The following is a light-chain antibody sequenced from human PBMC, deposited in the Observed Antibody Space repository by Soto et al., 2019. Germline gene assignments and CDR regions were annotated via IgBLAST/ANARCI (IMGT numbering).Light chain of an antibody. CDR2: GNN. V-gene: IGLV1-44*01. CDR3: AAWDDSLDEYV. Sequence: QSVLTQAPSVSGTPGQRVTITCSGSSSNIGRNSVNWYQHLPGTAPKLLTHGNNHRPSGVPDRFSGSKSGTSASLAISGLQPEDEADYCCAAWDDSLDEYVFG. J-gene: IGLJ1*01. CDR1: SSNIGRNS.